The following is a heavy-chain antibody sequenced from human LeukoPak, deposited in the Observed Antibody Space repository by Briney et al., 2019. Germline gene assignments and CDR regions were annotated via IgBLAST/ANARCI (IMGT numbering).Heavy chain of an antibody. CDR3: ARTPPYDSSGYYSSGYFDY. CDR1: GFSVNSNY. J-gene: IGHJ4*02. Sequence: GGSLRLSCAASGFSVNSNYMSWVRQAPGKGLEWVSVIYSGGSTYYADSVKGRFTISRDNSKNTLYLQMNSLRAEDTGVYYCARTPPYDSSGYYSSGYFDYWGQGTLVTVSS. V-gene: IGHV3-53*01. D-gene: IGHD3-22*01. CDR2: IYSGGST.